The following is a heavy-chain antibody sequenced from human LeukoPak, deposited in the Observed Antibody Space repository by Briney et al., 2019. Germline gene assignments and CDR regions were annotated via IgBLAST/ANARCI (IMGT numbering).Heavy chain of an antibody. CDR3: ARGGGVVVVAARFDY. CDR2: INHSGST. Sequence: SETLSLTCSVSGGSIRGDYWSWIRQPAGKGLEWIGEINHSGSTNYNPSLKSRVTISVDTSKNQFSLKLSSVTAADTAVYYCARGGGVVVVAARFDYWGQGTLVTVSS. CDR1: GGSIRGDY. V-gene: IGHV4-34*01. D-gene: IGHD2-15*01. J-gene: IGHJ4*02.